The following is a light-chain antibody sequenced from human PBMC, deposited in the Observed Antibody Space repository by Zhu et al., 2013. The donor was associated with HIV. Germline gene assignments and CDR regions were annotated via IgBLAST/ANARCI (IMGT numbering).Light chain of an antibody. CDR1: SSDVGSYNR. CDR3: AAWDDSLNGWV. J-gene: IGLJ3*02. CDR2: EVS. V-gene: IGLV2-18*01. Sequence: QSALTQPPSVSGSPGQSVAISCTGTSSDVGSYNRVSWYQQPPGTAPKLMIYEVSNRPSGVPDRFSGSKSGNTASLTISGLQAEDEADYYCAAWDDSLNGWVFGGGTKLTVL.